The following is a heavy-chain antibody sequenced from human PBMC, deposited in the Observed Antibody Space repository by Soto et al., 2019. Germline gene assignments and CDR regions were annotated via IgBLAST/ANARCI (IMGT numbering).Heavy chain of an antibody. CDR2: IYYSGST. Sequence: SETLSLTCTVSGGSIRSYYWSWIRQPPGKGLEWIGYIYYSGSTNYNPSLKSRVTISVDTSKNQFSLKLSSVTAADTAVYYCARGVQYQLLPYYYYYRDVGGKGPTVPASS. J-gene: IGHJ6*03. CDR1: GGSIRSYY. V-gene: IGHV4-59*01. CDR3: ARGVQYQLLPYYYYYRDV. D-gene: IGHD2-2*01.